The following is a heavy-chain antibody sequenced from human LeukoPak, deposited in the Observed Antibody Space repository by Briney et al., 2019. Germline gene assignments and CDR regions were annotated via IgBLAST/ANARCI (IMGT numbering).Heavy chain of an antibody. CDR1: GFTVSSNY. V-gene: IGHV3-53*04. Sequence: GGSLRLSCAASGFTVSSNYMSWVRQAPGKGLEWVSVIYSGGSTYYADPVKGRFTISRHNSKNTPYLQMNSLRAEDTAVYYCARSTPGSYYFDYWGQGTLVTVSS. CDR3: ARSTPGSYYFDY. CDR2: IYSGGST. J-gene: IGHJ4*02.